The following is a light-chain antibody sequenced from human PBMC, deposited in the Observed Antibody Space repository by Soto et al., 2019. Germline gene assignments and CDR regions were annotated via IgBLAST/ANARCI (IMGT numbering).Light chain of an antibody. CDR3: SSYTSSSRYV. J-gene: IGLJ1*01. CDR2: DVS. CDR1: RSDVGGYNS. Sequence: QSALTQPASVSGSHGQSITISCTGTRSDVGGYNSVSWYQQHPGKAPKLMIYDVSNRPSGVSNRFSGSKSANTASLTISGLQADDEADYYCSSYTSSSRYVFGTGTNFTVL. V-gene: IGLV2-14*03.